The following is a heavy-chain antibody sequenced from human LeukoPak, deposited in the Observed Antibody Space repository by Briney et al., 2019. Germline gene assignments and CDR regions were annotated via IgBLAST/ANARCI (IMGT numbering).Heavy chain of an antibody. D-gene: IGHD3-10*01. CDR3: AKSTVLLWFGEPNFDY. V-gene: IGHV3-23*01. CDR2: VSGPGGST. J-gene: IGHJ4*02. CDR1: GFTFSSYA. Sequence: GGSLRLSCAASGFTFSSYAMSWVRQAPGKGLEWVSAVSGPGGSTYYTDSVKGRFTISRDNSKNALYLQMNSLRAEDTAVYYCAKSTVLLWFGEPNFDYWGQGTLVTVSS.